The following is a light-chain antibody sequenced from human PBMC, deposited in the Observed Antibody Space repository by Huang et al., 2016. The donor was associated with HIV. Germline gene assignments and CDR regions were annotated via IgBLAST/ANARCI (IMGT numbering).Light chain of an antibody. CDR1: RSITTN. V-gene: IGKV3-15*01. CDR3: QQYNNWPSTWT. J-gene: IGKJ1*01. CDR2: GAS. Sequence: DIVMTQSPAILSVSPGERVTLSCRASRSITTNLAWYQHKPGQAPRLLVYGASTRATDIPRRFSGSGSGTEFTLTISSLQSEDLAVYDCQQYNNWPSTWTFGQGTNVEVK.